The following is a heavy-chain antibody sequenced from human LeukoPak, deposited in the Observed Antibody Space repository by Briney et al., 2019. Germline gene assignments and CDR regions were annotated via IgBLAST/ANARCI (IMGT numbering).Heavy chain of an antibody. CDR1: GFTFSSYP. CDR2: VSGSGSNT. Sequence: GGSLRLSCAASGFTFSSYPMSWVSQAPGKGLEWVSVVSGSGSNTYYTDSVKGRFTISRDNSKNTLDLQMNSLRAEDTAIYYCAEGQSSSWSSFFQHWGQGALVTVSS. CDR3: AEGQSSSWSSFFQH. V-gene: IGHV3-23*01. D-gene: IGHD6-13*01. J-gene: IGHJ1*01.